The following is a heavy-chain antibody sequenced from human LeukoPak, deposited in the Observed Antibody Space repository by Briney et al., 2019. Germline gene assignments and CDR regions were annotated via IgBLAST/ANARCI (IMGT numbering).Heavy chain of an antibody. CDR2: VYPSDSDT. CDR3: ARRAYYSVSGSYHWFDP. Sequence: GESLNISCNGSGYSFTSHWIGSVRQMPGNRLERVGMVYPSDSDTRSSTSFQGLVTISADKSISTAYLQWSSLKASDTAIYYCARRAYYSVSGSYHWFDPWGQGTLVTVSS. J-gene: IGHJ5*02. V-gene: IGHV5-51*01. D-gene: IGHD3-10*01. CDR1: GYSFTSHW.